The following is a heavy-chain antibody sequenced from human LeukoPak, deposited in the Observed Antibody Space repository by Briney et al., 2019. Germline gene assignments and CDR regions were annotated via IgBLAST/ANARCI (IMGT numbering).Heavy chain of an antibody. Sequence: GGSLRLSCAASGFTFGAFGIHWVRQPPGKGLEWLAVISYDGSNKYYGDSVKGRFTISRDNSKNTLYLQMNSLRAEDTALYYCARELSAYCGGDCYSANGDAFAFWGQGTMVSVSS. CDR3: ARELSAYCGGDCYSANGDAFAF. CDR1: GFTFGAFG. CDR2: ISYDGSNK. D-gene: IGHD2-21*02. V-gene: IGHV3-30*03. J-gene: IGHJ3*01.